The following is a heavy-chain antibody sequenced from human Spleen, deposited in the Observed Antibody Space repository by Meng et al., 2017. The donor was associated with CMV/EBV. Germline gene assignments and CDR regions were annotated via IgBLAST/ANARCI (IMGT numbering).Heavy chain of an antibody. CDR1: GFIFCTYA. Sequence: QVQPVESGGGVVQPGRSLRLSCAASGFIFCTYAIHWVRQAPGKGLEWVAVLSYDGSNEHYADSLKGRFTISRDNSKNTLYLQMNSLRPEDTAVYYCAKDVRGVAGPFDYWGQGTLVTVSS. CDR2: LSYDGSNE. D-gene: IGHD3-10*02. V-gene: IGHV3-30-3*01. J-gene: IGHJ4*02. CDR3: AKDVRGVAGPFDY.